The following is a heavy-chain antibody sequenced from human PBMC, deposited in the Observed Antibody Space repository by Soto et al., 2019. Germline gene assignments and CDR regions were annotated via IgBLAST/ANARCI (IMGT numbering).Heavy chain of an antibody. V-gene: IGHV3-74*01. CDR2: INSDGSST. J-gene: IGHJ4*02. CDR3: ARGTPPDY. Sequence: SLGLSSAASGYRFSSYLIHWVRQAQGKGLVWVSRINSDGSSTSYADSVKGRFTISRDNAKNTLYLQMNSLRAEDTAVYYCARGTPPDYWGQGTLVTVSP. CDR1: GYRFSSYL.